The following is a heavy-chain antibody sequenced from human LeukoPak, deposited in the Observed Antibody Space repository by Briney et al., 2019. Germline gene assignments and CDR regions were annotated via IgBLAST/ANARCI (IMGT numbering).Heavy chain of an antibody. Sequence: PGGSLRLSCAASGFTFSSYGIHWVRQAPGKGLGWVAVIWYDGSNKYYADSVKGRFTISRDNSKNTLYLQMNSLRAEDTAVYYCAKNEPDYGDYGWDYYYYGMDVWGQGTTVTVSS. J-gene: IGHJ6*02. CDR3: AKNEPDYGDYGWDYYYYGMDV. CDR2: IWYDGSNK. CDR1: GFTFSSYG. D-gene: IGHD4-17*01. V-gene: IGHV3-33*06.